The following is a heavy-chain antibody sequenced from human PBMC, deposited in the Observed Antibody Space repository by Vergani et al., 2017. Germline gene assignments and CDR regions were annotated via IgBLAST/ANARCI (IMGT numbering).Heavy chain of an antibody. CDR2: INPNSGGT. D-gene: IGHD6-13*01. V-gene: IGHV1-2*02. J-gene: IGHJ6*02. CDR1: GYTFTGYY. Sequence: QVQLVQSGAEVKKPGASVKVSCKASGYTFTGYYMHWVRQAPGQGLEWMGWINPNSGGTNYAQKFQGRVTMTRDTSISTAYMELSRLRSDDTAVYYCARWGWQQRVAHAQPRPKNYYYYGMDGWGQGTTVTVSS. CDR3: ARWGWQQRVAHAQPRPKNYYYYGMDG.